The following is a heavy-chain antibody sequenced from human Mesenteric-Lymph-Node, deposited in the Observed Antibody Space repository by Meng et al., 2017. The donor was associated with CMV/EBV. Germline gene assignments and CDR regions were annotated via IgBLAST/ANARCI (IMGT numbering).Heavy chain of an antibody. CDR2: IKHRGRT. V-gene: IGHV4-34*01. Sequence: VYGGSISGCYRSWIRQPTGKGMEWMGEIKHRGRTKKNPSHKSRVTKSVDTSKNQFSLKLSSVTAADTAVYYCARSVVVTAIIWYFDLWGRGTLVTVSS. CDR3: ARSVVVTAIIWYFDL. J-gene: IGHJ2*01. CDR1: GGSISGCY. D-gene: IGHD2-21*02.